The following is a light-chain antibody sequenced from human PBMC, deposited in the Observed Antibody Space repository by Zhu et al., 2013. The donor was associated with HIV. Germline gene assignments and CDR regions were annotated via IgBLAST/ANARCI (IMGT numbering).Light chain of an antibody. CDR3: HQYYSRPYT. CDR2: DAS. J-gene: IGKJ2*01. Sequence: ETVLTQSPGTLSLSPGERATLSCRASQSVSSSHLAWYQQKPGQAPRLLIYDASSRAAGIPDNFSGSGSGTDFTLTISSLQAEDVAVYYCHQYYSRPYTFGQGTKLEIK. CDR1: QSVSSSH. V-gene: IGKV3-20*01.